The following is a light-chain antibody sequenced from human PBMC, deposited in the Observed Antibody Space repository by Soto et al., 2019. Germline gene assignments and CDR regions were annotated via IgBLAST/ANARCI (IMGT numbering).Light chain of an antibody. Sequence: DIQMTQSPSSVSASVGDRVTITCRASQGIRSWLAWYQQKPGKAPKLLIYEASSMQSGVPSRFSGSESGTDFTLTISSLQPKDFATYYCQQANSFPNTFGQETRLEIK. CDR1: QGIRSW. CDR2: EAS. J-gene: IGKJ5*01. CDR3: QQANSFPNT. V-gene: IGKV1D-12*01.